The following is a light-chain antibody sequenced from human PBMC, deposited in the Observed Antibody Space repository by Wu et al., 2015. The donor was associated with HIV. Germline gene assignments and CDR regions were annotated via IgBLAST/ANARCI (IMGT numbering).Light chain of an antibody. J-gene: IGKJ1*01. CDR3: QQYGSSPRT. CDR2: AAS. Sequence: EIVLTQSPGTLSLSPGERATLSCRASQSVTSNYLVWYQQKPGQAPRLLIFAASSRATGIPDRFSGSGSGADFTLTISRLEPEDFAVCYCQQYGSSPRTFGQGTKVEVK. CDR1: QSVTSNY. V-gene: IGKV3-20*01.